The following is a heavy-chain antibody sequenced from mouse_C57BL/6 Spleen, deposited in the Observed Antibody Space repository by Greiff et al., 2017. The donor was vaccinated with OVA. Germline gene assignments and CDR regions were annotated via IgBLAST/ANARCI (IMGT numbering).Heavy chain of an antibody. D-gene: IGHD1-1*01. V-gene: IGHV1-81*01. J-gene: IGHJ3*01. CDR3: ARRVEEAWFAY. CDR1: GYTFTSYG. Sequence: QVTLKVSGAELARPGASVKLSCKASGYTFTSYGISWVKQRTGQGLEWIGEIYPRSGNTYYNEKFKGKATLTADKSSSTAYMELRSLTSEDSAVYFCARRVEEAWFAYWGQGTLVTVSA. CDR2: IYPRSGNT.